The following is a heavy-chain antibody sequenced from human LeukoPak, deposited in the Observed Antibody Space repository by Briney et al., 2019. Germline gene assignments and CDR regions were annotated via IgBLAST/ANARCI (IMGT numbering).Heavy chain of an antibody. CDR2: LYYSGST. Sequence: SETLSLTCTVSGGSIRSYSWGWIRQPPGKALEWIGYLYYSGSTDYNPSLRSRVTISSDTSKNQFSLRLSSMTAADTAVYYCAEDGREYSFDYWGQGSLVTVYS. J-gene: IGHJ4*02. CDR3: AEDGREYSFDY. CDR1: GGSIRSYS. D-gene: IGHD2/OR15-2a*01. V-gene: IGHV4-59*01.